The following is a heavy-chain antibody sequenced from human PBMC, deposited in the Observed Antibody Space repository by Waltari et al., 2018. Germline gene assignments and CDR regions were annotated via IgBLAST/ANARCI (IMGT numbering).Heavy chain of an antibody. CDR1: GGSISSGGYS. D-gene: IGHD2-15*01. CDR2: IYHSGST. Sequence: QVQLQESGSGLVKPSQTLSLTCAVSGGSISSGGYSWSWLRQPPGKGLEWIGYIYHSGSTYYNPSLKSRVTISVDRSKNQFSLKLSSVTAADTAVYYCARGGVVAATSGAFDIWGQGTMVTVSS. J-gene: IGHJ3*02. V-gene: IGHV4-30-2*01. CDR3: ARGGVVAATSGAFDI.